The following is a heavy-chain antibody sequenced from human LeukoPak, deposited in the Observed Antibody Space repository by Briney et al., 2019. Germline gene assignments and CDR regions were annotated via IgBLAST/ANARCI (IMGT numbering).Heavy chain of an antibody. CDR3: ARDRGAAAGQELDY. D-gene: IGHD6-13*01. V-gene: IGHV3-30*01. Sequence: GGSLRLSCAASGFTFSSYAMHWVRQAPGKGLQCVAVISYDGSNKYYADSVKGRFTISRDNSKNALYLQMNSLRAEDTAVYYCARDRGAAAGQELDYWGQGTLFTVSS. J-gene: IGHJ4*02. CDR1: GFTFSSYA. CDR2: ISYDGSNK.